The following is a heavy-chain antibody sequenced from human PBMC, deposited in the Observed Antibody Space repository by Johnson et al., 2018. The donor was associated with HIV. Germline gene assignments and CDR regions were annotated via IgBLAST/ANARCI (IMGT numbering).Heavy chain of an antibody. CDR1: GFTFNRYG. CDR3: ARDGAIAGAATEALDL. V-gene: IGHV3-30*04. CDR2: TSFDERGK. J-gene: IGHJ3*01. D-gene: IGHD1-26*01. Sequence: QMQLVESGGGVVQPGRSLRLSCAASGFTFNRYGLHWVRQAPGKGLEWVATTSFDERGKHYTDSVKGRFTISRDNSKNALYLQLNSLRPEDTAVYYCARDGAIAGAATEALDLWGQGTMVIVSS.